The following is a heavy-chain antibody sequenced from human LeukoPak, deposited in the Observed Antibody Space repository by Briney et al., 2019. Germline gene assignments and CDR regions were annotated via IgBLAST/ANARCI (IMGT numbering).Heavy chain of an antibody. D-gene: IGHD4-23*01. CDR3: AGQKPPDYGGNLDY. CDR1: GGTFTSYA. V-gene: IGHV1-69*13. J-gene: IGHJ4*02. CDR2: IIPIFGTA. Sequence: ASVKVSCKASGGTFTSYAISWVRQAPGQGLEWMGGIIPIFGTANYAQKFQGRVTITADESTSTAYMELSSLRSEDTAVYYCAGQKPPDYGGNLDYWGQGTLVTVSS.